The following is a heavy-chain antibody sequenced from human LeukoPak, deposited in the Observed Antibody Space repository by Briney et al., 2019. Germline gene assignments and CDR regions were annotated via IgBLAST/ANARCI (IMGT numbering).Heavy chain of an antibody. CDR3: ARSPALMAYFDF. D-gene: IGHD2-2*01. J-gene: IGHJ4*02. CDR2: IKTEVREK. CDR1: TFTLSNYW. Sequence: GGSLRLSCAASTFTLSNYWMAWVRQAPGKGLEWVANIKTEVREKNYLDSVKDRFTISRDNNKHSLYLQRNSLRVEDTAVYYWARSPALMAYFDFWGQGTLVAVSS. V-gene: IGHV3-7*01.